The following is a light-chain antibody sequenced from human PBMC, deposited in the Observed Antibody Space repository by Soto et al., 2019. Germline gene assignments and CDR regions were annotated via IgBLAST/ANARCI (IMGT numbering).Light chain of an antibody. CDR2: NVY. J-gene: IGLJ2*01. Sequence: QSALTQPASVSGSPGQSITISCTGTSSDVGAYNFVSWHQQHPGKAPKLMIYNVYDRPSGISYRFSGSKSGNTASLTISGLQAEDETDYYCSSYTSTNHVVFGGGTKVTVL. CDR3: SSYTSTNHVV. V-gene: IGLV2-14*03. CDR1: SSDVGAYNF.